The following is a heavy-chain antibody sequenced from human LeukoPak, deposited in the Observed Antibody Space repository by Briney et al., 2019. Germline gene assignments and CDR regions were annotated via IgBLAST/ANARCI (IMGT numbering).Heavy chain of an antibody. Sequence: GGSLRLSCAASGFTFSSFEMNWVRQAPGKGLEWLSYISGSGITIYYADSVKGRFTISRDNAKNSLYLQMNSLRAEDTAVYYCARVRQSGWYYFDNWGQGTLVTVSS. D-gene: IGHD6-19*01. CDR2: ISGSGITI. V-gene: IGHV3-48*03. J-gene: IGHJ4*02. CDR3: ARVRQSGWYYFDN. CDR1: GFTFSSFE.